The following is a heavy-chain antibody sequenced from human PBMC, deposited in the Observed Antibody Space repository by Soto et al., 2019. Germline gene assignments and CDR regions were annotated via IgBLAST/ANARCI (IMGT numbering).Heavy chain of an antibody. J-gene: IGHJ6*02. Sequence: QLQVQESGPGLVKPLETLSLTCAVSGGSISSSKNYWGWIRQPPGKGLEWIGTISYSGSTYYNPSLNGRVIISADTSKNHFSLKLNSLTAADTAVYYCSRLYSVGSGKDGVDGWGQGTIGTVSS. CDR2: ISYSGST. D-gene: IGHD3-10*01. V-gene: IGHV4-39*01. CDR3: SRLYSVGSGKDGVDG. CDR1: GGSISSSKNY.